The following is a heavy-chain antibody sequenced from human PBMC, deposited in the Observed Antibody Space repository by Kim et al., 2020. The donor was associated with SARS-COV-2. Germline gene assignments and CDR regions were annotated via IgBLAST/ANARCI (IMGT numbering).Heavy chain of an antibody. D-gene: IGHD3-16*01. V-gene: IGHV4-4*02. J-gene: IGHJ6*02. CDR3: ARDRGGMDV. CDR2: GST. Sequence: GSTNYNPSLKSRVTISVDKSKNQFSLKLSSVTAADTAVYYCARDRGGMDVWGQGTTVTVSS.